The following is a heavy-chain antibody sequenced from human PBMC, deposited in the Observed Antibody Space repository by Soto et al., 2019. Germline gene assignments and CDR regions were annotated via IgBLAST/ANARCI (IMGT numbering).Heavy chain of an antibody. J-gene: IGHJ6*02. V-gene: IGHV3-7*03. CDR3: VTAVRGYNANGDL. CDR1: GFTFSSYW. Sequence: PGGSLRLSCVGSGFTFSSYWMVWVRQTPGKGLEWVATIKADGTEKYYVDSVKGRFTFSRDNAKTSVYLEMNSLRAEDTAVYYCVTAVRGYNANGDLWGQGTTVTVSS. CDR2: IKADGTEK. D-gene: IGHD5-12*01.